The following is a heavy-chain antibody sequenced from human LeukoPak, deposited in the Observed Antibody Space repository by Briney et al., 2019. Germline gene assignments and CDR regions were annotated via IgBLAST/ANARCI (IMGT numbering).Heavy chain of an antibody. J-gene: IGHJ4*02. D-gene: IGHD4-17*01. CDR1: GGSISSGGYY. CDR2: IYYSGST. CDR3: AREIYGDYGYFDY. Sequence: PSETLSLTCTVSGGSISSGGYYWSWIRQHPGKGLEWIGHIYYSGSTYYNPSLKSRVTISVDTSKNQFSLKLSSVTAADTAVYYCAREIYGDYGYFDYWGQGALVTVSS. V-gene: IGHV4-31*03.